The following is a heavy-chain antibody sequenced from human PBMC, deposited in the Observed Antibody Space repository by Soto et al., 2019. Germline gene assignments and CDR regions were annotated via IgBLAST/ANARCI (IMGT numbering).Heavy chain of an antibody. CDR3: TRGPPRVQWFDP. CDR2: IFYSGST. V-gene: IGHV4-61*08. Sequence: SETLSLTCTVSGGSVSSDGYYWTWIRQPPGKGLEWIGYIFYSGSTNYNPSLKSRVTMSLDTSRNQFSLKLSSVTAADTAVYYCTRGPPRVQWFDPWGLGTLVTVSS. CDR1: GGSVSSDGYY. J-gene: IGHJ5*02.